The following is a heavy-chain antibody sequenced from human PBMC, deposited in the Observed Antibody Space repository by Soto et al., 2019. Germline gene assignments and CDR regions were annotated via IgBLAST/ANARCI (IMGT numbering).Heavy chain of an antibody. D-gene: IGHD4-17*01. J-gene: IGHJ6*02. Sequence: SETLSLTCTVSGGSISSSSYYWGWIRQPPGKGLEWIGSIYYSGSTYYNPSLKSRVTISVDTSKNQFSLKLSSVTAADTAVYYFAGLFPDYGDYVWYYYYGMDVWGQGTTVTVSS. V-gene: IGHV4-39*01. CDR2: IYYSGST. CDR3: AGLFPDYGDYVWYYYYGMDV. CDR1: GGSISSSSYY.